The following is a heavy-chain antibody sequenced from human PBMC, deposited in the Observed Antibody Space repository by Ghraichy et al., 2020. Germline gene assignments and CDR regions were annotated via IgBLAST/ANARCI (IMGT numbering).Heavy chain of an antibody. V-gene: IGHV3-30-3*01. D-gene: IGHD6-25*01. Sequence: GGSLRLSCAASGFTFSSYAMHWVRQAPGKGLEWVAVISYDGSNKYYADSVKGRFTISRDNSKNTLYLQMNSLRAEDTAVYYCARDRAGYPHSWWFDPWGQGTLVTVSS. CDR3: ARDRAGYPHSWWFDP. CDR1: GFTFSSYA. J-gene: IGHJ5*02. CDR2: ISYDGSNK.